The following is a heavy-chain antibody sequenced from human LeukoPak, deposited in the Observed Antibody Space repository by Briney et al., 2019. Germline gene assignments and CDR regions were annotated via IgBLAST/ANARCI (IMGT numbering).Heavy chain of an antibody. CDR1: GFTFSSYA. V-gene: IGHV3-23*01. Sequence: GGSLRLSCAVSGFTFSSYAMSWVRQSPGKGLEWVSGISGSGGSTYYADSVKGRFTISRDNSKNTLYLQMNSLRAEDTAVYYCARPLVTGEDAFDIWGQGTMVTVSS. D-gene: IGHD1-20*01. CDR2: ISGSGGST. CDR3: ARPLVTGEDAFDI. J-gene: IGHJ3*02.